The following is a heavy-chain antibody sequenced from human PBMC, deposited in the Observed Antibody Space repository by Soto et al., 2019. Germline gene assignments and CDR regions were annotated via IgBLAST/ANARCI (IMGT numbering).Heavy chain of an antibody. J-gene: IGHJ4*02. Sequence: PSETLSLTCTVSGGSISSGGYYWSWIRQHPGKGLEWIGYIYYSGSTYYNPSLKSRVTISVDTSKNQFSLKLSSVTAADTAVYYCARSVLPALYFDYWGQGTLVTVSS. D-gene: IGHD2-2*01. CDR3: ARSVLPALYFDY. V-gene: IGHV4-31*03. CDR2: IYYSGST. CDR1: GGSISSGGYY.